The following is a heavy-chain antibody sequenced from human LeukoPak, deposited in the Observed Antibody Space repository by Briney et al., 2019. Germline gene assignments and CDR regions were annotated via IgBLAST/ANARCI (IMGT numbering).Heavy chain of an antibody. Sequence: SVKVSCKASGGTFSTYAISWVRQAPGQGLEWMGGIIPIFGTANYAQKFQGRVTITADESTSTAYMELSSLRSEDSAVYYCARAAYSSSYAAGYWGQGTLVTVSS. J-gene: IGHJ4*02. CDR3: ARAAYSSSYAAGY. V-gene: IGHV1-69*01. CDR1: GGTFSTYA. D-gene: IGHD6-6*01. CDR2: IIPIFGTA.